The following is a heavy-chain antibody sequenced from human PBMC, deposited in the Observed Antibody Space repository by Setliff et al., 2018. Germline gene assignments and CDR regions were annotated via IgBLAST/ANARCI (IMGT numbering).Heavy chain of an antibody. CDR3: ARPQTGCSGGTCYPDAFDM. CDR2: MNPNSGKT. D-gene: IGHD2-15*01. CDR1: GYPFISYD. Sequence: ASVKVSCKASGYPFISYDINWVRQAPGQGLEWMGWMNPNSGKTGYAQKFQGRVIMTRNTSISTAYLELNTLRSDDTAVYYCARPQTGCSGGTCYPDAFDMWGQGTVVTVSS. V-gene: IGHV1-8*02. J-gene: IGHJ3*02.